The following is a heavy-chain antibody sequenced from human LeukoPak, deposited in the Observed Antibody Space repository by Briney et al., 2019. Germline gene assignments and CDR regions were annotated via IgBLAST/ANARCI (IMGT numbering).Heavy chain of an antibody. D-gene: IGHD3-16*01. CDR2: ISSSSSHI. J-gene: IGHJ2*01. CDR3: GRADRFGGVLIYWYFDL. CDR1: GFTFSSYS. Sequence: GGSLRLSCAASGFTFSSYSINWVRQAPGKGLEWVSSISSSSSHIYYADSVKGRFTISRDNAKNSLYLQMNSLRAEDTAVYYCGRADRFGGVLIYWYFDLWGRGTLVTVSS. V-gene: IGHV3-21*01.